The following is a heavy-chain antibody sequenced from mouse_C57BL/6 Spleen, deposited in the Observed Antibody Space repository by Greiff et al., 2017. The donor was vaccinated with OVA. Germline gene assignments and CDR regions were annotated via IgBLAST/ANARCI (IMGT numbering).Heavy chain of an antibody. V-gene: IGHV3-6*01. CDR1: GYSITSGYY. D-gene: IGHD2-5*01. CDR3: ARDRASSYYSNYSYAMDY. J-gene: IGHJ4*01. CDR2: ISYDGSN. Sequence: VQLQQSGPGLVKPSQSLSLTCSVPGYSITSGYYWNWIRQFPGNKLEWMGYISYDGSNNYNPSLKNRISITRDTSKNQFFLKLNSVTTEDTATYYCARDRASSYYSNYSYAMDYWGQGTSVTVSS.